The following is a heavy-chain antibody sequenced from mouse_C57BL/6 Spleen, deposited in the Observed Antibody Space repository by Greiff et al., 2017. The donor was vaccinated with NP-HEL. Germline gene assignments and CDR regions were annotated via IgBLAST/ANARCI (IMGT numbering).Heavy chain of an antibody. CDR2: INYDGSST. J-gene: IGHJ4*01. CDR1: GFNFSDYY. D-gene: IGHD1-3*01. CDR3: AREGILNSYYAMDY. Sequence: DVMLVESEGGLVQPGSSMKLSCTASGFNFSDYYMAWVRQVPEKGLEWVANINYDGSSTYYLDSLKSRFIISRDNAKNILYLQMSSLKSEDTATYYCAREGILNSYYAMDYWGQGTSVTVSS. V-gene: IGHV5-16*01.